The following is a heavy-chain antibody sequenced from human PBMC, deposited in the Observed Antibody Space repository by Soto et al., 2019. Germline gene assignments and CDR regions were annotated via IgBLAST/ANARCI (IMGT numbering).Heavy chain of an antibody. CDR2: INPGDGST. CDR3: ARGKKYSSSWYTRNWFDP. J-gene: IGHJ5*02. D-gene: IGHD6-13*01. V-gene: IGHV1-46*01. Sequence: ASVKVSCKASGYTFTSHYMHWVRQAPGQGPEWMGIINPGDGSTRYAQRFQGRLAMTTDTSTSAVYIELSSLRSEDTAVYYCARGKKYSSSWYTRNWFDPWGQGTLVTVSS. CDR1: GYTFTSHY.